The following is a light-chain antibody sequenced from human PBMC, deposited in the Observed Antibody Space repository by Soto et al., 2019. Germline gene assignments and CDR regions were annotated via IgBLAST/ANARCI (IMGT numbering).Light chain of an antibody. CDR2: SMS. CDR3: LLYYNRVVV. V-gene: IGLV7-43*01. CDR1: TGAVTNNNF. J-gene: IGLJ2*01. Sequence: QTVVTQEPSLTVSPGGTVTLTCASSTGAVTNNNFPSWFQQRPGQEPRALIYSMSHKHSRTPARFSGSLLGGKAALTLSGVQPEDEADYYCLLYYNRVVVFGGGTKLTVL.